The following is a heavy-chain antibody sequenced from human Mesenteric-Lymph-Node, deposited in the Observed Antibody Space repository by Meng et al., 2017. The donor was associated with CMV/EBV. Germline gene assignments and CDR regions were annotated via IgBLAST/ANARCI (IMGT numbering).Heavy chain of an antibody. D-gene: IGHD5-24*01. V-gene: IGHV1-3*04. CDR1: GYTFTTYA. Sequence: SCKASGYTFTTYAMHWVRQAPGQRPEWMGWINTGNGNTKYLQKFQDKVTITRDASATTSYMELSSLTSEDTAVYYCARSRDNYLFDYWGQGTLVPSPQ. CDR2: INTGNGNT. J-gene: IGHJ4*02. CDR3: ARSRDNYLFDY.